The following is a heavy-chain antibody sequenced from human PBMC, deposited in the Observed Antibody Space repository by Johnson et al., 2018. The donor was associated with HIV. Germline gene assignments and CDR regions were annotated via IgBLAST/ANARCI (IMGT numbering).Heavy chain of an antibody. CDR3: ARVSTMIVVARNDAFDI. CDR2: ISSDGTTK. Sequence: QVQLVESGGGVVQPGGSLRLSCAASGFTFSSYGMHWVRQAPGKGLEWVAIISSDGTTKYYADSVKGRFTISRDNSKNTLYLQMNSLRAEDTAVYYCARVSTMIVVARNDAFDIWGQGTMVTVSS. CDR1: GFTFSSYG. D-gene: IGHD3-22*01. J-gene: IGHJ3*02. V-gene: IGHV3-30*19.